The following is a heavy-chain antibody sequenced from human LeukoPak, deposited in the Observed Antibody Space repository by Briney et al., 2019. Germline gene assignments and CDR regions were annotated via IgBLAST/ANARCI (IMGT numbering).Heavy chain of an antibody. Sequence: PGGSLRLSCAASGFTFGSYSMNWVRQAPGKGLEWVSGIGGDGTCTYYADSVKGRFTISRDNSRNTLYLQMNSLRADDTALYYCARGFEYQLLTKYYFDYWGQGTLVTVSS. CDR1: GFTFGSYS. CDR2: IGGDGTCT. CDR3: ARGFEYQLLTKYYFDY. D-gene: IGHD2-2*01. V-gene: IGHV3-23*01. J-gene: IGHJ4*02.